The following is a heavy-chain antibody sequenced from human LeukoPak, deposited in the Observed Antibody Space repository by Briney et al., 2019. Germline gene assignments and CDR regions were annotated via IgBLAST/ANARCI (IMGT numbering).Heavy chain of an antibody. J-gene: IGHJ4*02. V-gene: IGHV4-59*01. CDR2: IYYSGST. CDR3: ARLKTTVVTPDRGVDY. Sequence: SETLSLTCTVSGGSISSYYWSWIRQPPGKGLEWIGYIYYSGSTNYNPSLKSRVTISVDTSKNQFSLKLSSVTAADTAVYYCARLKTTVVTPDRGVDYWGQGTLVTVSS. CDR1: GGSISSYY. D-gene: IGHD4-23*01.